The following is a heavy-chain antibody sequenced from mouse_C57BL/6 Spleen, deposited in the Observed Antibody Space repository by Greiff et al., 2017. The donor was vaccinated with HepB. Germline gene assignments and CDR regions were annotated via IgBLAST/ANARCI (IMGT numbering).Heavy chain of an antibody. Sequence: QVQLQQSGAELVKPGASVKMSCKASGYTFTSYWITWVKQRPGQGLEWIGDIYPGSGSTNYNEKFKSKATLTVDTSSSTAYMQLSSLTSEDSAVYYCARFYYSNYEGYFDVWGTGTTVTVSS. V-gene: IGHV1-55*01. CDR3: ARFYYSNYEGYFDV. J-gene: IGHJ1*03. CDR2: IYPGSGST. D-gene: IGHD2-5*01. CDR1: GYTFTSYW.